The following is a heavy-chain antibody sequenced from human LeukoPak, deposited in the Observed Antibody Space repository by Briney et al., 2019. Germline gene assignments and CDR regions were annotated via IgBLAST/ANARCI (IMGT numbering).Heavy chain of an antibody. CDR3: ARDPGGYDSIYYFDY. Sequence: GGSLRLSCAASGFTFSSYAMTWVRQAPGKGLEWVSFISHDGSESFHTESVKGRFTISRDNFKNTVDLQVSGLKEEDTAVYYCARDPGGYDSIYYFDYWGQGTLVTVSS. CDR1: GFTFSSYA. V-gene: IGHV3-30-3*01. J-gene: IGHJ4*02. D-gene: IGHD3-3*01. CDR2: ISHDGSES.